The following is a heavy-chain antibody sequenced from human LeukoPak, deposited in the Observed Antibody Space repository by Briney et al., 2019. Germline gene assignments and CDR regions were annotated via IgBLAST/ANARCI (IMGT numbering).Heavy chain of an antibody. J-gene: IGHJ6*03. CDR2: IYYSGST. Sequence: SSETLSLTCTVSGGSISSYYWSWIRQPPGKGLEWIGYIYYSGSTNYNPSLKSRVTISVDTSKNQFSLKLSSVTAADTAVYYCARDRDTVTTDYYYYMDVWGKGTTVTVSS. CDR3: ARDRDTVTTDYYYYMDV. V-gene: IGHV4-59*01. CDR1: GGSISSYY. D-gene: IGHD4-11*01.